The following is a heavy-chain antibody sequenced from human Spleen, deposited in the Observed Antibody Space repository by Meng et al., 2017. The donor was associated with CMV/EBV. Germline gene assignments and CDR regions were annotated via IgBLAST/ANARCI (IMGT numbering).Heavy chain of an antibody. CDR1: GFTFSSYS. Sequence: GGSLRLSCAASGFTFSSYSMSWVRQAPGKGLEWVSYISAGSNNIYYADSVKGRFTISRDNAKNSLYLQMNSLRAEDTAVYYCAREPGNNWYYFDYRGQGTLVTVSS. CDR2: ISAGSNNI. D-gene: IGHD1-20*01. CDR3: AREPGNNWYYFDY. J-gene: IGHJ4*02. V-gene: IGHV3-48*04.